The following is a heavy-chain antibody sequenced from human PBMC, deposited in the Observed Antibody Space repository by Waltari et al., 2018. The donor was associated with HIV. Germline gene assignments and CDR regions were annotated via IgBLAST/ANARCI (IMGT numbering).Heavy chain of an antibody. Sequence: EVQLVESGGGSVQPGGSLILSCAASGSTFSSSWMNWVRQAPGKGLVWVSRIKSDGSSTSYADSVKGRFTISRDNAKNTVYLQMNSLRAEDTAVYYCARAGRDGKLPPDYWGQGTLVTVSS. V-gene: IGHV3-74*01. CDR2: IKSDGSST. CDR1: GSTFSSSW. CDR3: ARAGRDGKLPPDY. J-gene: IGHJ4*02. D-gene: IGHD1-26*01.